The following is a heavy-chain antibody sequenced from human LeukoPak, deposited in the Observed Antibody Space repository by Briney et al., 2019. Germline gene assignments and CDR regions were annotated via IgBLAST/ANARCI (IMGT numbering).Heavy chain of an antibody. V-gene: IGHV3-7*03. CDR1: GFTSSSYW. D-gene: IGHD4-17*01. J-gene: IGHJ3*02. CDR3: ARDADYGGAFDI. CDR2: IKQDGSEK. Sequence: GGSLRLSCAASGFTSSSYWMSWVRQAPGKGLEWVANIKQDGSEKYYVDSVKGRFTISRDNAKNSLYLQMNSLRAEDTALYYCARDADYGGAFDIWGQGTMVTVSS.